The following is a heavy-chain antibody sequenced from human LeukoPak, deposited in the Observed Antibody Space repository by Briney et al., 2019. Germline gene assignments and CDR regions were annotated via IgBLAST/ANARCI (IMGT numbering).Heavy chain of an antibody. CDR2: ISGSGGST. CDR3: AKGGYDSSGYRYFDY. Sequence: GGSLRLSCVASGFTFDDHDMSWVRQAPGKGLEWVSGISGSGGSTYYADSVKGRFSISRDNSKNTLFLQMNSLRAEDSAVYYCAKGGYDSSGYRYFDYWGQGTLVTVSS. D-gene: IGHD3-22*01. CDR1: GFTFDDHD. V-gene: IGHV3-23*01. J-gene: IGHJ4*02.